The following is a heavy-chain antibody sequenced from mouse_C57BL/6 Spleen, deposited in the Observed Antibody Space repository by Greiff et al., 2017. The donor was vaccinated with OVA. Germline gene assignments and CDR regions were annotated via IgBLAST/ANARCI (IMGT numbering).Heavy chain of an antibody. D-gene: IGHD1-1*01. CDR1: GYTFTDYE. CDR2: IDPETGGT. J-gene: IGHJ2*01. V-gene: IGHV1-15*01. CDR3: TTLTTVVATDY. Sequence: VQLQQSGAELVRPGASVTLSCKASGYTFTDYEMHWVKQTPVHGLEWIGAIDPETGGTAYNQKFKGKDILTADKSSSTAYMELRSLTSEDSAVYYCTTLTTVVATDYWGQGTTLTVSS.